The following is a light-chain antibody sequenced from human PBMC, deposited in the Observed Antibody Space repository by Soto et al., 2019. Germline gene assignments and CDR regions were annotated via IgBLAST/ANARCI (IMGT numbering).Light chain of an antibody. CDR2: EVS. V-gene: IGLV2-14*01. Sequence: QSVVTQPASVSASPGQSITISCSGSSSDVGGYDYVSWYQQHPGKAPKLMIYEVSNRPSGVSDRFSGSKSGNTASLTISGLQADDEADYYCSSYRDTSKLVFGPGTKLTVL. J-gene: IGLJ1*01. CDR3: SSYRDTSKLV. CDR1: SSDVGGYDY.